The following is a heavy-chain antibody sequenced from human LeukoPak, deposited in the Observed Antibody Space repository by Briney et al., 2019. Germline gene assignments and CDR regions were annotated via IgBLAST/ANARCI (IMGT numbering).Heavy chain of an antibody. Sequence: GRSLRLSCTASGFTFSSYAMHWVRQAPGKGLEWVAVISYDGSNKYYADSVKGRFTISRDNSKITLYLQMNNLRAEDTAEYYCVKDPLGYCSSASCYWGYFDLWGQGTLGTVSS. D-gene: IGHD2-2*01. CDR3: VKDPLGYCSSASCYWGYFDL. V-gene: IGHV3-30*18. J-gene: IGHJ4*02. CDR2: ISYDGSNK. CDR1: GFTFSSYA.